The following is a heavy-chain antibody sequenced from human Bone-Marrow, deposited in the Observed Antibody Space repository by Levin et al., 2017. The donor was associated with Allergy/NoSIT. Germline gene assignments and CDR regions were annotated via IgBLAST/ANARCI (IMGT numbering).Heavy chain of an antibody. D-gene: IGHD3-22*01. CDR1: GFSISSGYY. CDR3: ARANFYDSSGYLYYFDY. V-gene: IGHV4-38-2*01. Sequence: SSETLSLTCAVSGFSISSGYYWGWIRQPPGKGLAWIGSIFHSGSTYYNPSLKSRVTISVDTSKNLFSLKLSSVTAADTAVYYCARANFYDSSGYLYYFDYWGQGTLITVSS. J-gene: IGHJ4*02. CDR2: IFHSGST.